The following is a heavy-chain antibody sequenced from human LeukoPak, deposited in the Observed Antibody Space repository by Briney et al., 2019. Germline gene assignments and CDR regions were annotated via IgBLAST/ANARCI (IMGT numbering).Heavy chain of an antibody. J-gene: IGHJ4*02. CDR2: ISYDRTNK. Sequence: GGSLRLSCEASGFTFSSFAMHWVRQAPGKGLEWVATISYDRTNKYYADSVKGRFTISRDNSENTLYLQMNSLKIEDTAVYYCARDGGAWIQLWLSFDFWGQGTLVTVSS. CDR1: GFTFSSFA. CDR3: ARDGGAWIQLWLSFDF. D-gene: IGHD5-18*01. V-gene: IGHV3-30-3*01.